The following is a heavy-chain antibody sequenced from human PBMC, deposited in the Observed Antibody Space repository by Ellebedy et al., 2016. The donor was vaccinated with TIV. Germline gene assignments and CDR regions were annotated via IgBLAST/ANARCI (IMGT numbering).Heavy chain of an antibody. CDR1: GLRFSIHT. CDR2: ITSGTGYI. D-gene: IGHD1-26*01. V-gene: IGHV3-21*01. CDR3: ARGSYNSGVLGY. Sequence: GESLKISCATSGLRFSIHTMTWVRQSPGKGLEWIASITSGTGYIDYADSVKGRFTISRDNANSSLSLQMSSLRGDDTAIYYCARGSYNSGVLGYWGQGTLVTVSS. J-gene: IGHJ4*02.